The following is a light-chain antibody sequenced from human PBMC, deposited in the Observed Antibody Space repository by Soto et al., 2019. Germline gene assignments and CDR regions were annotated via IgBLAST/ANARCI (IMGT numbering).Light chain of an antibody. J-gene: IGKJ1*01. V-gene: IGKV3-15*01. Sequence: EVVMTQSPATLSVSPGERATLSCRASQGVSSNLAWYQQKRGQAPRLLIYGASTRATGIPARFGGSGSGTEFTLTISSLQSEDFAAYYCQQYNSYSWTFGQGTKVEIK. CDR3: QQYNSYSWT. CDR1: QGVSSN. CDR2: GAS.